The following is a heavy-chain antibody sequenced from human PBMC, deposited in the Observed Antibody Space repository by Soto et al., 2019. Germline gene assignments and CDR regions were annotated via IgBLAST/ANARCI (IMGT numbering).Heavy chain of an antibody. CDR1: GFTFSSYS. Sequence: GGSLRLSCAASGFTFSSYSMNWVRQAPGKGLEWVSYISSSSSTIYYADSVKGRFTISRDNAKNSLYLQMNSLSDEDTVVYYCARDSSITIFGVVIKGPPSYYYGMDVWGQGTTVTVSS. CDR3: ARDSSITIFGVVIKGPPSYYYGMDV. V-gene: IGHV3-48*02. D-gene: IGHD3-3*01. J-gene: IGHJ6*02. CDR2: ISSSSSTI.